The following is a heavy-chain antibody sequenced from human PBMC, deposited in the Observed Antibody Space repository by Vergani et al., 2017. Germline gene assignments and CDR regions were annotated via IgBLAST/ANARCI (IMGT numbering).Heavy chain of an antibody. D-gene: IGHD3/OR15-3a*01. CDR1: GVSMQSGSFY. CDR3: ARGETRTDWFDP. Sequence: QVQLHESGPGLVKPSETLSLIFPVSGVSMQSGSFYWTWIRQTAEGRLEWMGRVYPSGSTNYNPSHNGRVTIFVDKSKNLLSLRLNSGTAADAAVYYCARGETRTDWFDPWGQGTLVTVSS. CDR2: VYPSGST. V-gene: IGHV4-61*02. J-gene: IGHJ5*02.